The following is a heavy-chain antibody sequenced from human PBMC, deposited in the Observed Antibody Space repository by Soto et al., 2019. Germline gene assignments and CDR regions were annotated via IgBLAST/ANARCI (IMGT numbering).Heavy chain of an antibody. J-gene: IGHJ4*02. CDR1: GGSVSSYT. Sequence: QVQLVQSGAEVKKPGSSVKVSCKASGGSVSSYTLSWVRQAPGQGLEWMGRIIPILGRANYAQKFQGRVTIPADKSTSTAYMELISLRSEDTAVYFCAGDSGYSNYAFDFWGQGTLVTVSS. D-gene: IGHD4-4*01. CDR2: IIPILGRA. V-gene: IGHV1-69*08. CDR3: AGDSGYSNYAFDF.